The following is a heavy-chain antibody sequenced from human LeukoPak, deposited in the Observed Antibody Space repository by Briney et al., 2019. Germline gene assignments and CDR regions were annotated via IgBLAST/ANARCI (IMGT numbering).Heavy chain of an antibody. J-gene: IGHJ4*02. CDR1: GITFDDYD. V-gene: IGHV3-43D*03. CDR3: AKTGGGYSSSWGYFAY. Sequence: GGSLRLSCAASGITFDDYDMHWVRQAPGKGLEWVSLISWDGSITYYADSVKGRFTISRDNSKNSLYLQMNSLRAEDTALYYCAKTGGGYSSSWGYFAYWGQGTLVTVSS. CDR2: ISWDGSIT. D-gene: IGHD6-6*01.